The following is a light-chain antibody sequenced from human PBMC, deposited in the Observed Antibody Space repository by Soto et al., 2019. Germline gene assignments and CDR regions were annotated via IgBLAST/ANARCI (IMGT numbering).Light chain of an antibody. J-gene: IGKJ1*01. CDR2: WAS. Sequence: IVRCQSPCSPWLSLGQTDTSNCKSCGSVLYSSNNKNYLAWYLQKPGLLRKLLIYWASTRESGVPDRFSGSGSGTDFTLTISSLQAEDVAVYYCQQYYSTPRTFGQGTKVDI. V-gene: IGKV4-1*01. CDR3: QQYYSTPRT. CDR1: GSVLYSSNNKNY.